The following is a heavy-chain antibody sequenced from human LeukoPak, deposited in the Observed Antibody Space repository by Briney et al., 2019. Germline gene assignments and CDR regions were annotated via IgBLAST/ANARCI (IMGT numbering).Heavy chain of an antibody. CDR1: GGSMRSYY. Sequence: SETLSLTCTVSGGSMRSYYWSWIRQPPGKGLEWIGYNYYSGSTNYNPSLKSRVTISIDTSKNQFSLKLSSVTAADTAIYYCAKMGNPAAVTTDYWGQGTLVTVSS. CDR2: NYYSGST. V-gene: IGHV4-59*08. J-gene: IGHJ4*02. CDR3: AKMGNPAAVTTDY. D-gene: IGHD4-17*01.